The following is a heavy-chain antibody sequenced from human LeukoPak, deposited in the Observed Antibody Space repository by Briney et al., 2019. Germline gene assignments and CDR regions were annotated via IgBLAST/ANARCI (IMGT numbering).Heavy chain of an antibody. V-gene: IGHV4-39*01. CDR2: IYYSGST. J-gene: IGHJ3*02. CDR1: GGSISSSSYY. Sequence: PSETLSLTCTVSGGSISSSSYYWGWIRQPPGKGLEWIGSIYYSGSTYYNPSLKSRVTISVDTSKKQFSLKLSSVTAADTAVYYCARAGDYDARGDAFDIWGQGTMVTVSS. D-gene: IGHD3-22*01. CDR3: ARAGDYDARGDAFDI.